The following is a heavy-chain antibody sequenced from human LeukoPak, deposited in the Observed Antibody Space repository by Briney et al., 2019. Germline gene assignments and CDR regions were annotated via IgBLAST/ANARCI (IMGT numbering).Heavy chain of an antibody. CDR3: ARGLMVSLDY. J-gene: IGHJ4*02. CDR1: AGSISSSSYY. D-gene: IGHD2-8*01. V-gene: IGHV4-39*07. CDR2: IYYSGST. Sequence: SETLSLTCTVSAGSISSSSYYWGWLRQPPGKGLEWIGSIYYSGSTYYNPSLKSRVTISIDTSKNQFSLKLSSVTAADTAVYYCARGLMVSLDYWGQGTLVTVSS.